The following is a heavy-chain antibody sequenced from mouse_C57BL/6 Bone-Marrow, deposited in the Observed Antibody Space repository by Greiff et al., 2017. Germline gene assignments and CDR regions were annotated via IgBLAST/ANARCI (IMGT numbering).Heavy chain of an antibody. D-gene: IGHD2-13*01. CDR2: IDPANGDT. Sequence: EVQLQQSGAELVRPGASVKLSCTASGFNIKDDYMHWVKQRPEQGLEWIGWIDPANGDTEYASKFQGKATITADTSSNTAYLQLSSLTSEDTAVDYCTTGVSDPAWFAYWGQGTLVTVSA. CDR1: GFNIKDDY. CDR3: TTGVSDPAWFAY. V-gene: IGHV14-4*01. J-gene: IGHJ3*01.